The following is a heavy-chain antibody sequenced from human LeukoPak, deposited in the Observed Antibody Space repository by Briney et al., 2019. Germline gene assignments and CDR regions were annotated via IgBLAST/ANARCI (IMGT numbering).Heavy chain of an antibody. D-gene: IGHD7-27*01. V-gene: IGHV3-43*02. J-gene: IGHJ4*02. Sequence: GGSLRLSWAVSGFTFDDYALHCASQPPGKGREWVSLISGDGGSTYYADSVKGRFTISRDNSKNSLYLQMNSLRTEDTALYYCAKERAGVSQLDYWGQGTLVTVSS. CDR3: AKERAGVSQLDY. CDR2: ISGDGGST. CDR1: GFTFDDYA.